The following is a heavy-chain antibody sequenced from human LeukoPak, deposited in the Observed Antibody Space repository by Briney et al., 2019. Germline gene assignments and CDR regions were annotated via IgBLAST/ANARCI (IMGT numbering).Heavy chain of an antibody. CDR3: ARDRSAIYHGSSGYYPKDYFDY. CDR1: GYSISSGYY. V-gene: IGHV4-38-2*02. D-gene: IGHD3-22*01. J-gene: IGHJ4*02. CDR2: IYHSGST. Sequence: SSETLSLTCAVSGYSISSGYYWGWIRQPPGKGLEWIGSIYHSGSTYYNPSLKSRVTISVDTSKNHFSLKLSSVTAADTAVYFCARDRSAIYHGSSGYYPKDYFDYWGKGTLVTVSS.